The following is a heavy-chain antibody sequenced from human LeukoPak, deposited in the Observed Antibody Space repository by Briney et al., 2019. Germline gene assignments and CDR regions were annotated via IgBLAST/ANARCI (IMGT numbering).Heavy chain of an antibody. CDR2: ISSSGSTI. CDR1: GFTFSDYY. D-gene: IGHD2-2*01. CDR3: TRARNRYCSSTSCYSGAFDI. Sequence: GGSLRLSCAASGFTFSDYYMSWIRQAPGKGLEWVSYISSSGSTIYYADSVKGRFTISRDNAKNSLYLQMNSLRAEDTAVYYCTRARNRYCSSTSCYSGAFDIWGQGTMVTVSS. V-gene: IGHV3-11*04. J-gene: IGHJ3*02.